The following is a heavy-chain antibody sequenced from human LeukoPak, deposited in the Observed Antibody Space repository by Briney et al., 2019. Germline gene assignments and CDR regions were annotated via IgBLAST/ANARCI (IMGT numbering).Heavy chain of an antibody. D-gene: IGHD2-2*01. V-gene: IGHV4-38-2*02. CDR2: INHGGST. CDR1: GYSISTGYY. Sequence: SETLSLTCTVSGYSISTGYYWDWIRQPPGKGLERIGEINHGGSTNYNPSLKSRVTISVDTSKNQFSLKLSSVTAADTAVYYCARHVAGYCSSTSCRSYYYYYYMDVWGKGTTVTISS. J-gene: IGHJ6*03. CDR3: ARHVAGYCSSTSCRSYYYYYYMDV.